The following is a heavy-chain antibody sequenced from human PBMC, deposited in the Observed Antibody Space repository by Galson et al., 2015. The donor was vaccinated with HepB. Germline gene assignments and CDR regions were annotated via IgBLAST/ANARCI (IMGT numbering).Heavy chain of an antibody. J-gene: IGHJ4*02. CDR1: GYTFTSYY. V-gene: IGHV1-46*01. CDR3: ARSAAMGRVSDTHPLDY. CDR2: INPSGGST. D-gene: IGHD5-18*01. Sequence: SVKVSCKASGYTFTSYYMHWVRQAPGQGLEWMGIINPSGGSTSYAQKFQGRVTMTRDTSTSTVYMELSSLRSEDTAVYYCARSAAMGRVSDTHPLDYWGQGTLVTVSS.